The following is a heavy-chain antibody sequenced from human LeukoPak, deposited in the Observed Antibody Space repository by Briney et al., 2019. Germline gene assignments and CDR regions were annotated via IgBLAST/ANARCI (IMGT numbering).Heavy chain of an antibody. V-gene: IGHV3-23*01. CDR3: AKGVRAVAGTSWPN. CDR1: GFTFSSYA. Sequence: GGSLRLSCAASGFTFSSYAMSWVRQAPGEGLEWVSAISGSGGSTYFADSLKGRFTISRDNSKNTLYLQLNSLRAEDTAVYYCAKGVRAVAGTSWPNWGQGTLVTVSS. CDR2: ISGSGGST. J-gene: IGHJ4*02. D-gene: IGHD6-19*01.